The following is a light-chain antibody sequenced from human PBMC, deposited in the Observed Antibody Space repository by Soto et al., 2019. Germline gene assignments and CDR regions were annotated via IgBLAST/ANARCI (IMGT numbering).Light chain of an antibody. V-gene: IGLV2-14*01. CDR2: EVT. CDR3: SSYTTSSTRV. Sequence: QSALTQPASVSGSPGQSIAISCTGSGSDVGIYNYVPWYQQHPGKVPKLIIYEVTNRPSGVSNRFSGSKSGNTASLTISGLQAEDEADYYCSSYTTSSTRVFGTGTKVTVL. CDR1: GSDVGIYNY. J-gene: IGLJ1*01.